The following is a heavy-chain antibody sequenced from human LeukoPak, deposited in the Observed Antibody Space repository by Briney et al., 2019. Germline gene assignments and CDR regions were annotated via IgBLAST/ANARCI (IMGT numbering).Heavy chain of an antibody. J-gene: IGHJ4*02. V-gene: IGHV3-23*01. CDR3: AKCVVAASTYYFDY. CDR2: ITSGGST. D-gene: IGHD2-15*01. Sequence: PGGSLRRYCAASGFTFSSDAMSWVRQAPGKGLEWVSTITSGGSTYYPDSVKGRITISRDNSKNTLYLQMNSLTADDTAVYYCAKCVVAASTYYFDYWGQGTLVTVSS. CDR1: GFTFSSDA.